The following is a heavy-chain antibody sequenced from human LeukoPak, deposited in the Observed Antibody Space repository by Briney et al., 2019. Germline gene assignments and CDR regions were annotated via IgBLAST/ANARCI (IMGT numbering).Heavy chain of an antibody. D-gene: IGHD2-21*02. CDR3: ARQVTVGSFFDY. Sequence: SETLSLTCTVSGGSISSSSYYWDWIRQPPGKGLEWIGSIYYSGSTYYNPSLKSRVTISVDTSKNQFSLKLSSVTAADTAVYYCARQVTVGSFFDYWGQGTLVTVSS. V-gene: IGHV4-39*01. CDR2: IYYSGST. CDR1: GGSISSSSYY. J-gene: IGHJ4*02.